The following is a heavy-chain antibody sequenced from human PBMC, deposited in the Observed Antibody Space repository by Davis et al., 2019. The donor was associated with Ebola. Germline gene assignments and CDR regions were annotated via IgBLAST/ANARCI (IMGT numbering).Heavy chain of an antibody. D-gene: IGHD3-10*01. J-gene: IGHJ6*02. CDR2: IRGSGGST. Sequence: GESLKISCAASGFTLSDHYMDWVRQAPGKGLEWVSAIRGSGGSTYYADSVKGRFTISRDNSKNTLNLQMTSLRAEDTAVDYCAKDSYVGSGGYYYYGMDVWGQGTTVTVSS. CDR1: GFTLSDHY. V-gene: IGHV3-23*01. CDR3: AKDSYVGSGGYYYYGMDV.